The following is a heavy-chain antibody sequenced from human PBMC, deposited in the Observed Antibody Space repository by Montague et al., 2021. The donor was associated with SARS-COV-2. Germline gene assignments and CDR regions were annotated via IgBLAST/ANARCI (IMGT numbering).Heavy chain of an antibody. D-gene: IGHD3-22*01. J-gene: IGHJ3*02. CDR1: GGSISSYY. V-gene: IGHV4-59*01. Sequence: SETLSLTCTVSGGSISSYYWSWIRQPPGKGLEWIGYIYYSGSINYNPSLKSRVTISVGTSKNQFSLKLSSVTAADTAVYYCARGGYYDYAFDIWGQGTMVTVSS. CDR2: IYYSGSI. CDR3: ARGGYYDYAFDI.